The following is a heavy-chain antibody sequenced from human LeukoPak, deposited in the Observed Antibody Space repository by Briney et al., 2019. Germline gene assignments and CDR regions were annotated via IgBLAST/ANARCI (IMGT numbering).Heavy chain of an antibody. V-gene: IGHV4-34*01. CDR3: ARLLRYLAAASAPTMEPPSHFDF. Sequence: AGGSLRLSCAASGFTFSDYSLNWVRQAPGKGLEWIGDINHSGTTNYNPSLKSRLTMSVDTSQNNFSLRLTSVTAADTAVYYCARLLRYLAAASAPTMEPPSHFDFWGPGTLVTVSS. CDR1: GFTFSDYS. J-gene: IGHJ4*02. D-gene: IGHD6-13*01. CDR2: INHSGTT.